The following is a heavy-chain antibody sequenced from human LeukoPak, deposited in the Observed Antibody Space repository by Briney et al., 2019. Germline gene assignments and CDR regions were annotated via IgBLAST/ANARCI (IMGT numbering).Heavy chain of an antibody. Sequence: SVKVSCKASGGTFSSYAISWVRQAPGQGLEWMGGIIPIFGTANYAQKFQGRVTITTDESTSTAYMELSSMRYEDTAVYYCARLHYYDRSGWYFDLWGRGTLVTVSS. J-gene: IGHJ2*01. D-gene: IGHD3-22*01. CDR3: ARLHYYDRSGWYFDL. V-gene: IGHV1-69*05. CDR2: IIPIFGTA. CDR1: GGTFSSYA.